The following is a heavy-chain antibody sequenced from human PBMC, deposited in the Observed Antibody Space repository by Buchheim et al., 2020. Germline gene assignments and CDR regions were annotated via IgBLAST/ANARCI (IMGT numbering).Heavy chain of an antibody. CDR3: ARVVGMVRGVISYYYYGMDV. CDR1: GGSISSSNW. V-gene: IGHV4-4*02. J-gene: IGHJ6*02. D-gene: IGHD3-10*01. Sequence: QVQLQESGPGLVKPSGTLSLTCAVSGGSISSSNWWSWVRQPPGKGLEWIGEIYHSGSTNYNPSLKSRVTISVDKSTNQFSLKLSSVTAADTAVYYCARVVGMVRGVISYYYYGMDVWGQGTT. CDR2: IYHSGST.